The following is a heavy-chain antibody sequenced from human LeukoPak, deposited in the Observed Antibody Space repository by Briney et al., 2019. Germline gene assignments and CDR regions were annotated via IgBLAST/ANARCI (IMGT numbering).Heavy chain of an antibody. Sequence: ASVKVSCKASGYTFTSYDINWVRQATGQGLEWMGWMNPNSGNTGYAQKFQGRVTITRNTSISTAYMELSSLRSEDTAVYYCARRAYYDSSGYYFDWFDPWGQGTLVTVSS. CDR3: ARRAYYDSSGYYFDWFDP. V-gene: IGHV1-8*03. D-gene: IGHD3-22*01. CDR1: GYTFTSYD. J-gene: IGHJ5*02. CDR2: MNPNSGNT.